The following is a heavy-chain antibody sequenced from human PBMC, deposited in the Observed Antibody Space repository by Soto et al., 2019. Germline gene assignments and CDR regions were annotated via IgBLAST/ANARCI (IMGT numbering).Heavy chain of an antibody. V-gene: IGHV3-30-3*01. CDR2: ISYDGSNK. D-gene: IGHD2-21*02. Sequence: QVQLVESGGGVVQPGRSLRLSCAASGFTFSSYAMHWVRQAPGKGLEWVAVISYDGSNKYYADSVKGRFTISRDNSKNTLYLQMNSLRAEDTAVYYCARDGQIAVAGTSIIVVVTATPDYWGQGTLVTVSS. J-gene: IGHJ4*02. CDR3: ARDGQIAVAGTSIIVVVTATPDY. CDR1: GFTFSSYA.